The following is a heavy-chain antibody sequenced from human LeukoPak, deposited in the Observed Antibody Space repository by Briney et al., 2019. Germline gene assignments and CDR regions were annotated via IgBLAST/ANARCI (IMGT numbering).Heavy chain of an antibody. V-gene: IGHV3-21*01. CDR3: LRGDNRDY. CDR1: GFTFSDYS. Sequence: GGSLRLSCAASGFTFSDYSMNWVRQAPGKGLEWVSSIGSSGRSIYYADSVKGRFTISRDNAKNSLHLQMNSLRAEDAAVFYCLRGDNRDYWGQGTLVTVTS. D-gene: IGHD1-14*01. CDR2: IGSSGRSI. J-gene: IGHJ4*02.